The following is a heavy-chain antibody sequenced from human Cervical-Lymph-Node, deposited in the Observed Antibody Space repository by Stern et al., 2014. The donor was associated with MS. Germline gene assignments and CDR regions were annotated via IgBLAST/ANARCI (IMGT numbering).Heavy chain of an antibody. J-gene: IGHJ4*02. CDR3: ARDTSSPERSDW. CDR2: ITNVGRT. D-gene: IGHD1-1*01. V-gene: IGHV3-53*01. CDR1: GFTVSRDY. Sequence: EVQLVESGGGAIQPGGSLRLSCTASGFTVSRDYMTWVRQAPGKGLEWVTLITNVGRTFYTDSVKGRFPISRDDSKNTVYLHMTSLRAEDTAMYYCARDTSSPERSDWWGQGTLVTVSS.